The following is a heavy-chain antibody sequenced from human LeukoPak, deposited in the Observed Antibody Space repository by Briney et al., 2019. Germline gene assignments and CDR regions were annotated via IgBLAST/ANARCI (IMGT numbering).Heavy chain of an antibody. CDR3: AGLSGTYRPFDY. V-gene: IGHV3-53*01. Sequence: PGGSLTLSCAASGFTVSSNYMSWVRQAPGKGLEWVSFICSGGKTFYADSVKGRFTISRDNSKNTLSLRMNSLSAEDTAIYYCAGLSGTYRPFDYWGHGTLVTVSS. CDR1: GFTVSSNY. D-gene: IGHD1-26*01. J-gene: IGHJ4*01. CDR2: ICSGGKT.